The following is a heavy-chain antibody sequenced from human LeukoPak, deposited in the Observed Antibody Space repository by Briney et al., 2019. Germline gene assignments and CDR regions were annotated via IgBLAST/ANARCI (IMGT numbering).Heavy chain of an antibody. CDR3: ARGYRI. D-gene: IGHD1-26*01. J-gene: IGHJ3*02. V-gene: IGHV3-23*01. Sequence: GGSLRLSCAASGFTFRSYAMNWVRQAPGKGLEWVSAISGSGDSTYYADSVKGRFTISRDNAKNSLYLQMNSLRAEDTAVYYCARGYRIWGQGTMVTVSS. CDR2: ISGSGDST. CDR1: GFTFRSYA.